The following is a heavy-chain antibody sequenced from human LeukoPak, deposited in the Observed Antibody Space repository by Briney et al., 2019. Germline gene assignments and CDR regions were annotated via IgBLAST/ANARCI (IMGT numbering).Heavy chain of an antibody. CDR1: GYTFTGYY. CDR2: INPNSGGT. V-gene: IGHV1-2*02. CDR3: ARDESRSTTLVALDP. J-gene: IGHJ5*02. Sequence: GASVKVSCKASGYTFTGYYMHWVRQAPGQGLEWMGWINPNSGGTNYAQKFQGRVTMTRDTSISTAYMELSRLRSDDTAVYYCARDESRSTTLVALDPWGQGTLVTVSS. D-gene: IGHD2-2*01.